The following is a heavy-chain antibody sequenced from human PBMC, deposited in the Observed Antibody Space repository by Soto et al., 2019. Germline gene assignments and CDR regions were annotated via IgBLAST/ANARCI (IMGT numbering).Heavy chain of an antibody. CDR1: GGSISSGGYY. CDR2: IYYSGST. V-gene: IGHV4-31*03. D-gene: IGHD4-17*01. J-gene: IGHJ4*02. Sequence: SETLSLTCTVSGGSISSGGYYWSWIRQHPGKGLEWIGYIYYSGSTYYNPSLKSRVTISVDTSKNQFSLKLSSVTAADTAVYYCARDADYGDYALVYWGQGTLVTVSS. CDR3: ARDADYGDYALVY.